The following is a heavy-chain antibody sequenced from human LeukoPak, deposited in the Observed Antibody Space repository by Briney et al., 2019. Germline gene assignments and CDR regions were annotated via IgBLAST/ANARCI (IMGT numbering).Heavy chain of an antibody. D-gene: IGHD3-10*01. CDR3: ARCGRGSGSYGSYGMDV. Sequence: SETLSLTCTVSGGSISDFYWSWIRQPPGKGLEWIGFIFYRGSTNYNPSLKCRVTISVDTSKNQFSLKLSSVTAADAAVYYCARCGRGSGSYGSYGMDVWGQGTTVTVSS. V-gene: IGHV4-59*08. J-gene: IGHJ6*02. CDR1: GGSISDFY. CDR2: IFYRGST.